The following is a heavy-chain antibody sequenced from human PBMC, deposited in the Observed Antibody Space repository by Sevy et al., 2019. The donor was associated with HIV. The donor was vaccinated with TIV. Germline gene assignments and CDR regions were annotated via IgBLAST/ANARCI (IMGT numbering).Heavy chain of an antibody. D-gene: IGHD3-22*01. CDR1: GFTFSNYG. CDR2: IWNDGSSK. CDR3: ARGSDFNDRSAKRDFDY. Sequence: GGSLRLSCAASGFTFSNYGMHWIRQAPGKGLEWVALIWNDGSSKYYADSVKGRFTISRDNSKNTLYLQMNSLRVEDTAVYFCARGSDFNDRSAKRDFDYWGQRTLVTVSS. V-gene: IGHV3-33*01. J-gene: IGHJ4*02.